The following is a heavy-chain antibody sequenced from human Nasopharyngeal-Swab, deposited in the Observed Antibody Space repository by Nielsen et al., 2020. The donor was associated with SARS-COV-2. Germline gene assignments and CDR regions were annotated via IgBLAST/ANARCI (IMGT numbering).Heavy chain of an antibody. CDR3: ASFYDFWT. V-gene: IGHV4-4*02. J-gene: IGHJ4*02. D-gene: IGHD3-3*01. Sequence: SETLSLTCAVSGGSVSSDNWWSWVRQPPGKRLEWIGEVKHNVSTNYNPSLKSRVTISPDKTKSQVSLRVNSLTAADTAVYYCASFYDFWTWGQGTLVTVSS. CDR2: VKHNVST. CDR1: GGSVSSDNW.